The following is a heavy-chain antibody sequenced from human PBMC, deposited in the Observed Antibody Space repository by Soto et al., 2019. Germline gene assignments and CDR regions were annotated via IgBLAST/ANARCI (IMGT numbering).Heavy chain of an antibody. CDR3: ARALGY. Sequence: QVQLQESGPGLVKPSETLSLTCTVSGGSVSSDSYYWSWIRQPPGKGLEWIGYIYYSGSTNYNPSLKSRVTISVDTSKNQFSLKLSSVTAADTAVYYCARALGYWGQGTLVTVSS. V-gene: IGHV4-61*01. CDR2: IYYSGST. CDR1: GGSVSSDSYY. J-gene: IGHJ4*02. D-gene: IGHD7-27*01.